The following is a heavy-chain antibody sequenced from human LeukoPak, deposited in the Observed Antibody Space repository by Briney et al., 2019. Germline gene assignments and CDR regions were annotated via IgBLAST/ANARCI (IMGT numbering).Heavy chain of an antibody. V-gene: IGHV4-59*01. CDR2: IYYSGST. Sequence: PSETLSLTCTVSGGSISSYYWSWIRQPPGKGLEWIGYIYYSGSTNYNPSLKSRVTISVDTSKNQFSLKLSSVTAADTAVYYCARAPPYCTNGVCYFYYGMDAWGQGTTVTVSS. CDR3: ARAPPYCTNGVCYFYYGMDA. D-gene: IGHD2-8*01. J-gene: IGHJ6*02. CDR1: GGSISSYY.